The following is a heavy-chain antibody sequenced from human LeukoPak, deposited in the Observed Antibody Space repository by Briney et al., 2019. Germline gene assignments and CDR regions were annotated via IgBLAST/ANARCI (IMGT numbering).Heavy chain of an antibody. CDR1: GYSFTSNG. CDR3: ARETSEDYDILTGYLS. CDR2: ISAYNGNT. J-gene: IGHJ5*02. Sequence: ASVKVSCKASGYSFTSNGISWVRQAPGQGPEWMGWISAYNGNTDYEQKLQGRVTMTRDTSTSTAYMELRSLRSEDTAVYYCARETSEDYDILTGYLSWGQGTLVTVSS. D-gene: IGHD3-9*01. V-gene: IGHV1-18*04.